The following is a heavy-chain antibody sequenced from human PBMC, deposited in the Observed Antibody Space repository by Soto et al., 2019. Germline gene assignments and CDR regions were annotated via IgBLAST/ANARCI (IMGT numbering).Heavy chain of an antibody. V-gene: IGHV1-18*01. Sequence: ASVTVSCQASGYTFTSYGISWVRQAPGQGLEWMGWISAYNGNTNYAQKLQGRVTMTTDTSTSTAYMELRSLRSDDTAVYYCARAGFIRYSSGWYVDYWGQGTLVTVSS. CDR2: ISAYNGNT. CDR3: ARAGFIRYSSGWYVDY. J-gene: IGHJ4*02. D-gene: IGHD6-19*01. CDR1: GYTFTSYG.